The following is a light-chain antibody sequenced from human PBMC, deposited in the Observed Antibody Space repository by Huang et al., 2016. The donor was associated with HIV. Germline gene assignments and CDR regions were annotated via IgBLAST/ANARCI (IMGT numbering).Light chain of an antibody. CDR3: QQSYSPRT. CDR2: AAS. J-gene: IGKJ3*01. Sequence: DIQMTQSPSSLSASVGDRVTITCRARQSISNYLNWYQQKPGKAPKLLIYAASSLQSGVPSRFSGSGSGTDFTLTIISLQPEDSAAYYCQQSYSPRTFGPGTKVDIK. V-gene: IGKV1-39*01. CDR1: QSISNY.